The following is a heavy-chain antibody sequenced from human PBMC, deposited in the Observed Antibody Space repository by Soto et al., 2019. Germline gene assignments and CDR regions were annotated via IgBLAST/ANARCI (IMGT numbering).Heavy chain of an antibody. Sequence: SETLSLTCTVSGGSISGFYWSWIRKSAGKGLEWIGRIYATGTTDYNPSFKRRVMMSVDTSKKQFSLKLRSVTAADTAVYYCVRDGTRTLRDWFDPWGQGISVTVSS. CDR1: GGSISGFY. CDR2: IYATGTT. CDR3: VRDGTRTLRDWFDP. V-gene: IGHV4-4*07. D-gene: IGHD1-1*01. J-gene: IGHJ5*02.